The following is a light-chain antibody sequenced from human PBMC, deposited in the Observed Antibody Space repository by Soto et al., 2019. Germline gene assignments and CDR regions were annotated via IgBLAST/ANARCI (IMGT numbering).Light chain of an antibody. CDR2: LNSDGSH. Sequence: QPVLTQSPSASASLGASVKLICTLSSGHSSYAIAWHQQQPEKGPRYLMKLNSDGSHSKGDGIPDRFSGSSSGAERYLTISSLQSDDEADYYCQTWGTGIPVFGGGTKLTVL. J-gene: IGLJ2*01. CDR3: QTWGTGIPV. CDR1: SGHSSYA. V-gene: IGLV4-69*01.